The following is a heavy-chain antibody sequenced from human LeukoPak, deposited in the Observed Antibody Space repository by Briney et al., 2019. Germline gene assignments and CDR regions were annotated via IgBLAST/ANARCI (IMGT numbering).Heavy chain of an antibody. J-gene: IGHJ4*02. CDR1: GFTSSNYG. Sequence: GGSLRLSCAASGFTSSNYGMHWVCQAPGKGLEWVAFVRYDESTKFYADSVKGRFTISRDNSKTALYLQMNSLRAEDTAVYYCAKDVPAAYFDYWGQGTLVTVSS. D-gene: IGHD2-2*01. V-gene: IGHV3-30*02. CDR2: VRYDESTK. CDR3: AKDVPAAYFDY.